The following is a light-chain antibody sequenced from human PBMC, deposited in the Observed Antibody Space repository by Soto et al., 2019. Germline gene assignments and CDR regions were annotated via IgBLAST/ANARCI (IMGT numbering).Light chain of an antibody. CDR3: GTWDSSLSVGV. CDR2: EVN. CDR1: SSNVGSYKL. J-gene: IGLJ2*01. V-gene: IGLV2-23*02. Sequence: QSALTQPASVSGSPGQSITISCTGTSSNVGSYKLVSWYQQHPGKAPKLMIFEVNKRPSGVSNRFSGSKSGNTASLTISGLKVEDEADYYCGTWDSSLSVGVFGGGTKLTVL.